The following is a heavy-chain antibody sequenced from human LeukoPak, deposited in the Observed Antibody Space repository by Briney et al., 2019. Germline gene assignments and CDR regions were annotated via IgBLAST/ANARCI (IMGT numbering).Heavy chain of an antibody. D-gene: IGHD3-22*01. CDR3: ARGGYYYDSSGYYYGYFQH. Sequence: ASVKVSCKASGGTFSSYAISWVRQAPGQGLEWMGGIVPIFGTANYAQKFQGRVTITADEPTSTAYMELSSLRSEDTAVYYCARGGYYYDSSGYYYGYFQHWGQGTLVTVSS. V-gene: IGHV1-69*13. J-gene: IGHJ1*01. CDR1: GGTFSSYA. CDR2: IVPIFGTA.